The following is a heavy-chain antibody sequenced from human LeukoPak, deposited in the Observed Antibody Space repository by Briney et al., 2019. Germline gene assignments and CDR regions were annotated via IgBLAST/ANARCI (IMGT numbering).Heavy chain of an antibody. D-gene: IGHD1-26*01. CDR1: GFTVSSNY. Sequence: GGSLRLSCAASGFTVSSNYMSWVRQAPGKGLEWVSIIYSGGSTYYADSVKGRFAISRDNSKNTLYLQMNSLRVEDTAVYYCARVDSGSYFNYYFDSWGQGTLVTVSS. CDR2: IYSGGST. V-gene: IGHV3-53*01. CDR3: ARVDSGSYFNYYFDS. J-gene: IGHJ4*02.